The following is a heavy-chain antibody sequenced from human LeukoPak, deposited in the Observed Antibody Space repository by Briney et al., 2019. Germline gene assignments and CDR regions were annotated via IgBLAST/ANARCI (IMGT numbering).Heavy chain of an antibody. CDR1: GFTFSSYA. Sequence: PGGSLRLSCAASGFTFSSYAMHWVRQAPGKGLEWVAVISYDGSNKYYADSVKGRFTISRDNSKNTLYLQMNSLRAEDTAVYSCAGGYSYGYLNQFDYWGQGTLVTVSS. V-gene: IGHV3-30*04. D-gene: IGHD5-18*01. J-gene: IGHJ4*02. CDR3: AGGYSYGYLNQFDY. CDR2: ISYDGSNK.